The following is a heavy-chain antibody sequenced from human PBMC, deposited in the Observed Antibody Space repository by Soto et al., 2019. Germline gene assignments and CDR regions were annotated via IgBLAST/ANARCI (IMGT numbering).Heavy chain of an antibody. V-gene: IGHV4-39*01. Sequence: PSETLSLTCTVSGGSISSSSYYWGWIRQPPGKGLEWIGSIYYSGSSYYNPSLKSRVTISVDTSKNQFSLELTSVTAADTAVYYCASNKRITMIVVVGGYGMDVWGQGTTVTVS. CDR2: IYYSGSS. CDR1: GGSISSSSYY. D-gene: IGHD3-22*01. J-gene: IGHJ6*02. CDR3: ASNKRITMIVVVGGYGMDV.